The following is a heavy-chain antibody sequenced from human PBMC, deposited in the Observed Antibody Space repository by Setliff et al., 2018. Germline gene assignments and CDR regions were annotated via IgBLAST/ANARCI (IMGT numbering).Heavy chain of an antibody. Sequence: SETLSLTCTVSGGSISSSSYYWGWIRQPPGKGLEWIGSIYYSGSTYYNPSLKSRVAISVDTSENQFSLRLNSVTAADTAVYYCARTDLRYQTDYWGQGTLVTVSS. CDR1: GGSISSSSYY. D-gene: IGHD2-2*01. J-gene: IGHJ4*02. CDR3: ARTDLRYQTDY. CDR2: IYYSGST. V-gene: IGHV4-39*07.